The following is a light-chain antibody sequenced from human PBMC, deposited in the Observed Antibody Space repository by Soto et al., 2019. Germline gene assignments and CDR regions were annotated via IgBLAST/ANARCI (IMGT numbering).Light chain of an antibody. CDR1: QSVSSSY. J-gene: IGKJ2*01. CDR3: QQYGSSPRALYT. V-gene: IGKV3-20*01. Sequence: EIVLTQSPGTLSLSPGERVTLSCRASQSVSSSYLAWYQQKPRQAPRLLIYGASSRATGIPDRFSGSGSGTDFTLTISTLGPEDFAVYYCQQYGSSPRALYTFGQGTKLEIK. CDR2: GAS.